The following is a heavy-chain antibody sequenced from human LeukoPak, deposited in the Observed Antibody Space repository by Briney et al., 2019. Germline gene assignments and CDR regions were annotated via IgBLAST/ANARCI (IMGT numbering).Heavy chain of an antibody. V-gene: IGHV4-38-2*02. CDR1: GYSISSGYF. J-gene: IGHJ6*03. D-gene: IGHD2-15*01. CDR2: INHSGST. CDR3: ARLILGRRTYYYYYYMDV. Sequence: SETLSLTCTVSGYSISSGYFWGWMRQPPGKGLEWIGEINHSGSTNYNPSLKSRVTISVDTSKNQFSLKLSSVTAADTAVYYCARLILGRRTYYYYYYMDVWGKGTTVTISS.